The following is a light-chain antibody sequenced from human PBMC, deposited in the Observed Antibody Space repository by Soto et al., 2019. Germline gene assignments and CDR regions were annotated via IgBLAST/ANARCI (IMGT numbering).Light chain of an antibody. CDR3: QQRLNWPPN. V-gene: IGKV3-11*01. CDR2: DAS. Sequence: IVLTQSPGTLSLSPGEGATLSCRASQSVSSYLAWYQQKPGQAPRLLIYDASNRATGIPARFSGSGSGTDFTLTISDLEPADFGLYYCQQRLNWPPNFGQGTKVDIK. J-gene: IGKJ1*01. CDR1: QSVSSY.